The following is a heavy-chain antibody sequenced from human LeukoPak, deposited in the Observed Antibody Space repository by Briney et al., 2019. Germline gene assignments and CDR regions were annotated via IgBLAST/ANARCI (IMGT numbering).Heavy chain of an antibody. CDR2: IVVGSGNT. D-gene: IGHD5-24*01. CDR3: ARDNSVRDEAWWFNP. V-gene: IGHV1-58*02. CDR1: GFTFTSSA. Sequence: ASVKVSCKASGFTFTSSAMQRVRQARGQRLEWIGWIVVGSGNTNYAQKFQERVTITRDMSTSTAYMELSSLRSEDTAVYYCARDNSVRDEAWWFNPWGQGTLVTVSS. J-gene: IGHJ5*02.